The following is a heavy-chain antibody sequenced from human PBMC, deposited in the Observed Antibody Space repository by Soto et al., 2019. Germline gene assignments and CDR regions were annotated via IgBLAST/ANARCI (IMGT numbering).Heavy chain of an antibody. V-gene: IGHV3-11*01. CDR2: ISDSGSTI. CDR1: GFTFNDYY. CDR3: ARDTAFVASGFFGP. J-gene: IGHJ5*02. Sequence: PGGSLRLSCAASGFTFNDYYMSWIRQAPGKGLEWLSHISDSGSTIKYADSVKGRFTISRDNAKKSLYLHMNSLRADDTAVYYCARDTAFVASGFFGPWGQGILVTVSS. D-gene: IGHD3-22*01.